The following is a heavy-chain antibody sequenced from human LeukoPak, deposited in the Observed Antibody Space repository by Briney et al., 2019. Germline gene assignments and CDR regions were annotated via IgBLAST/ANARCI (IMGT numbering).Heavy chain of an antibody. CDR3: ARDRIRGDY. CDR1: GFTFTSYG. V-gene: IGHV3-74*01. J-gene: IGHJ4*02. CDR2: INSDGSST. Sequence: GGSLRLSCAASGFTFTSYGMSWVRQAPGKGLVWVSRINSDGSSTSYADSVKGRFTISRDNAKNTLYLQVNSLRAEDTAVYYCARDRIRGDYWGQGTLVTVSS. D-gene: IGHD1-14*01.